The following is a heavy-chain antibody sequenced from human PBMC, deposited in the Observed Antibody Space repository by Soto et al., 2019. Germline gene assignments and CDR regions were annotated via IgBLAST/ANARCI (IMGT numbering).Heavy chain of an antibody. CDR1: GFTFFTSA. V-gene: IGHV1-58*01. Sequence: ASVKVSCKASGFTFFTSAVQWVRQARGQGLEWVGWIVVGSGNTNYAQKFQERVTITRDMSTNTAYMELTSLRSEDTAVYYCAADPYCGGDCYFDYWGQGIMVTVSS. D-gene: IGHD2-21*02. J-gene: IGHJ4*02. CDR2: IVVGSGNT. CDR3: AADPYCGGDCYFDY.